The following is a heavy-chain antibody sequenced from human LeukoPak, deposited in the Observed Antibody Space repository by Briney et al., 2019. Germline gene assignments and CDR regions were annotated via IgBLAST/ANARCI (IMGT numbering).Heavy chain of an antibody. CDR1: GFSFSSYG. Sequence: GGSLRLSCAASGFSFSSYGMHWVRQAPGKGLEWVAVIWYDGSNKNYADSVKGRFTISRDNSKNTLYLQMNSLRVEDTAVYYCARGWISDSFDYWGQGTLVTVSS. CDR2: IWYDGSNK. J-gene: IGHJ4*02. V-gene: IGHV3-33*01. D-gene: IGHD5-12*01. CDR3: ARGWISDSFDY.